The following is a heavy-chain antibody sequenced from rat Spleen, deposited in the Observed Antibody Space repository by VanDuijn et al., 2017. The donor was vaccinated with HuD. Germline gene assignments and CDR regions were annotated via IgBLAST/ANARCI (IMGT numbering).Heavy chain of an antibody. CDR1: GFTFSDYY. CDR3: TRDGAGGWYFDF. CDR2: ISYDGGST. J-gene: IGHJ1*01. V-gene: IGHV5-20*01. D-gene: IGHD4-1*01. Sequence: EVQLVESGGGLVQPGRSLKLSCAASGFTFSDYYMAWVRQAPTKGLEWVASISYDGGSTYYPDSVKGRFTISRDNAKSTLYLQMNSLRSEDTATYYCTRDGAGGWYFDFWGPGTMVTVSS.